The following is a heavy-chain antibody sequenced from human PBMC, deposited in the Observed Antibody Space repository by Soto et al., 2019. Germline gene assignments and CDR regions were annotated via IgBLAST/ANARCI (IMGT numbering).Heavy chain of an antibody. CDR3: ARGDWGNSDY. CDR1: GYTFTDYY. CDR2: INPSSGGT. Sequence: QVQLVQSGAEVKKPGASVKVSCKASGYTFTDYYMHWVRQAPGQGLEWMGWINPSSGGTNYAQKFQGWVTMTRDTSISTAYMELSRLRSDDMAVYYCARGDWGNSDYWGQGTLVTVSS. D-gene: IGHD7-27*01. J-gene: IGHJ4*02. V-gene: IGHV1-2*04.